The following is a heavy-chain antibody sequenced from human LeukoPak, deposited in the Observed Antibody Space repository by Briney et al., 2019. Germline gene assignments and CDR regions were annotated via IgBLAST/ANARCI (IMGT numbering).Heavy chain of an antibody. CDR1: GGTFSSYA. D-gene: IGHD4-17*01. V-gene: IGHV1-69*13. CDR2: IIPIFGTA. CDR3: AREGEYGDYVFDY. J-gene: IGHJ4*02. Sequence: SVKVSCKASGGTFSSYAISWVRQAPGQGLEWMGGIIPIFGTANYAQKFQGRVTITADESTSTAYMELSSLRSEDTAVYYCAREGEYGDYVFDYWGQGTLVTVSS.